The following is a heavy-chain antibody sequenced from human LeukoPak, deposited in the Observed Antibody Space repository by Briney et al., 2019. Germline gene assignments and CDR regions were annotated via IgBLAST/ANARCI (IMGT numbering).Heavy chain of an antibody. CDR3: AREGTSGTHLNWFDP. CDR1: GGSISSYY. Sequence: SETLSLTCTVSGGSISSYYWSWIRQPPGKGLEWIGHIYGSGSTNYNPSLKSRVTLSVDTSKNQFSLKLTSVTAADTAVYYCAREGTSGTHLNWFDPWGQGTLVTVSS. V-gene: IGHV4-59*01. CDR2: IYGSGST. J-gene: IGHJ5*02. D-gene: IGHD1-1*01.